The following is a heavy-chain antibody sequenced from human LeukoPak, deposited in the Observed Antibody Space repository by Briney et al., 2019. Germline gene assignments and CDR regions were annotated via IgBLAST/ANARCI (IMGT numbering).Heavy chain of an antibody. V-gene: IGHV1-46*01. CDR3: ARTCCTETSKFDY. D-gene: IGHD2-8*02. CDR1: GYTFTSYY. J-gene: IGHJ4*02. Sequence: ASVKVSCKASGYTFTSYYMHWVRQAPGQGLEWMGVINPSGDGTSYPQKFQGRVTMTRNVSTSTVYMDLSSLRPDDTAVYYCARTCCTETSKFDYWGQGSLVTVSS. CDR2: INPSGDGT.